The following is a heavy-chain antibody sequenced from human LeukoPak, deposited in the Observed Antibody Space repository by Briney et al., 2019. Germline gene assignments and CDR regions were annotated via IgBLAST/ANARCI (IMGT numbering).Heavy chain of an antibody. CDR2: VSSDGSNK. CDR1: GFTFSSYA. Sequence: SLRLSCAASGFTFSSYAMSWVRQAPGKGLEWVAVVSSDGSNKYCTDSVKGRFTISRDNSKNMVYLKMNSLRAEDTAVYYCARSPGSYYYDRDGAFDIWGQGTMVT. CDR3: ARSPGSYYYDRDGAFDI. J-gene: IGHJ3*02. D-gene: IGHD3-22*01. V-gene: IGHV3-30-3*01.